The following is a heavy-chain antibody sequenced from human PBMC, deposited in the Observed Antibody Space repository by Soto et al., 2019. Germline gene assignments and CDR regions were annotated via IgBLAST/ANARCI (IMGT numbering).Heavy chain of an antibody. CDR3: ARHTPAISISDH. V-gene: IGHV4-39*01. Sequence: QLQLQESGPGLGKPSETLSLTCTVYGGSISSSSYYWGWIREPPVEGLERIGSIYYSGSTYYNPSLKSRVTISVDTSKNQFSLKLSSVTAADTAVYYCARHTPAISISDHWGQGTLVTVSS. CDR1: GGSISSSSYY. D-gene: IGHD2-15*01. J-gene: IGHJ4*02. CDR2: IYYSGST.